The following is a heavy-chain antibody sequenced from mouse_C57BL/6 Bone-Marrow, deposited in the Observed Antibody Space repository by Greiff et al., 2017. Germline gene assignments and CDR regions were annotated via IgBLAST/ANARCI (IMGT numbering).Heavy chain of an antibody. J-gene: IGHJ1*03. CDR2: IDPSDSYT. CDR1: GYTFTSYW. CDR3: ARWTAQATIWYFDV. Sequence: VQLQQSGAELVMPGASVKLSCKASGYTFTSYWMHWVKQRPGRGLEWIGEIDPSDSYTNYNQKFNGKSTLTVDKSSSTAYMQLSSLTSEDSAVYYCARWTAQATIWYFDVWGTGTTVTVSS. V-gene: IGHV1-69*01. D-gene: IGHD3-2*02.